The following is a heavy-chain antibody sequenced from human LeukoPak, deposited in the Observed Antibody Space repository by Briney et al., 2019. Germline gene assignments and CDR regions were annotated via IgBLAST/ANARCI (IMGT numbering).Heavy chain of an antibody. Sequence: GGSLRLSCAASGFTFSSYAMSWSRQAPGKGLGWVSVISGSGESTHYADFVKGRFSISRDNSKNTLYLQMNSLRAEDTALYYCARERSDDILTSYHMWFDPWGQGTLVTVSS. CDR1: GFTFSSYA. CDR2: ISGSGEST. V-gene: IGHV3-23*01. CDR3: ARERSDDILTSYHMWFDP. J-gene: IGHJ5*02. D-gene: IGHD3-9*01.